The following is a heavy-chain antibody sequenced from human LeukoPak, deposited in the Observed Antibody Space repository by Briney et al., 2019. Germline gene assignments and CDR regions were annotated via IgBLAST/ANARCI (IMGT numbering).Heavy chain of an antibody. D-gene: IGHD3-10*01. CDR2: IYHSGST. Sequence: SETLSLTCAVSGYSVSSGYSWGWIRQPPGKGLEWIGYIYHSGSTYYNPSLKSRVTISVDTSKNQFSLKLSSVTAADTAVYYCARTNYYGSGNYAKFDYWGQGTLVTVSS. CDR3: ARTNYYGSGNYAKFDY. CDR1: GYSVSSGYS. V-gene: IGHV4-38-2*01. J-gene: IGHJ4*02.